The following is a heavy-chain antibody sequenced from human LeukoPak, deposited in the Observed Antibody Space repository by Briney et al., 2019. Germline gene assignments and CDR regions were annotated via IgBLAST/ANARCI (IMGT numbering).Heavy chain of an antibody. Sequence: SETLSLTCTVSGGSVSSGSYFWSWIRQPPGKGLEWIGYIYYSGSTNYNPSLKSRVTISKDTSKNQFSLKLSSVTAADTAVYYCAREAHCSGGSCYYADYWGQGNLVTVSS. D-gene: IGHD2-15*01. CDR1: GGSVSSGSYF. CDR3: AREAHCSGGSCYYADY. J-gene: IGHJ4*02. CDR2: IYYSGST. V-gene: IGHV4-61*01.